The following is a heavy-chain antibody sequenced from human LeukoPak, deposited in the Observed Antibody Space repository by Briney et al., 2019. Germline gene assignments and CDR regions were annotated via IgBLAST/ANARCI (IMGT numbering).Heavy chain of an antibody. Sequence: GGSLRLSCAASEFTFSSHQMMWVRQARGKGREWGAKITQDGSEKDYMDSVKGRFIISRDNGKNSLYLQMNSLRVEDTAVYYCARDWRQDNAFDLWGQGTMVTVSS. V-gene: IGHV3-7*01. CDR1: EFTFSSHQ. J-gene: IGHJ3*01. D-gene: IGHD2-15*01. CDR3: ARDWRQDNAFDL. CDR2: ITQDGSEK.